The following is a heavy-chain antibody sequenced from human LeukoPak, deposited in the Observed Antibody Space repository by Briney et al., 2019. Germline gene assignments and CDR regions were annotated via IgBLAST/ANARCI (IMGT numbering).Heavy chain of an antibody. CDR1: GFSLSTSGVG. D-gene: IGHD1-26*01. Sequence: SGPTLVNPTQTLTLTCTFSGFSLSTSGVGVGWIRQPPGKALEWLALLYWSDDKRYSPSLKSRLTITKDTSKNQVVLTMTNMDPVDTATYYCAHVSYSGSCYGFDYWGQGALVTVSS. J-gene: IGHJ4*02. CDR3: AHVSYSGSCYGFDY. CDR2: LYWSDDK. V-gene: IGHV2-5*01.